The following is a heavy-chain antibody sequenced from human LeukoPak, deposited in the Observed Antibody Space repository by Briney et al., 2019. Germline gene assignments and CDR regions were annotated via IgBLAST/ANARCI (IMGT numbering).Heavy chain of an antibody. V-gene: IGHV1-69*13. J-gene: IGHJ4*02. CDR3: ARGQYSSGLYYFDY. Sequence: ASVKVSCKASGGTFSSYAISWVRQAPGQGLEWMGGIIPIFGTANYAQRFQGRVTITADESTSTAYMELSSLRSEDTAVYYCARGQYSSGLYYFDYWGQGTLVTVSS. CDR2: IIPIFGTA. CDR1: GGTFSSYA. D-gene: IGHD6-19*01.